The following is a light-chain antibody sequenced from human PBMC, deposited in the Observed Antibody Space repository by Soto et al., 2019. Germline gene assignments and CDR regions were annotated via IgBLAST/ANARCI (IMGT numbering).Light chain of an antibody. CDR1: QSVSIY. J-gene: IGKJ5*01. CDR3: QQRSNSPPWIT. CDR2: DAS. V-gene: IGKV3-11*01. Sequence: EIVLTQSPATLSLSPGERATLSCRASQSVSIYLAWYQQKPGQAPRLLIYDASNRATGIPAKFSGSGSGTDFTLTITSLAPQDSAVYYCQQRSNSPPWITLGQGTPLELK.